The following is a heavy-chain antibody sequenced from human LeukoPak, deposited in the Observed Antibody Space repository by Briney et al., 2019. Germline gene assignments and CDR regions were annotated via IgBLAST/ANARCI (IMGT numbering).Heavy chain of an antibody. V-gene: IGHV3-48*04. CDR1: GFTFSTYS. CDR3: ARVHTSSYAADL. Sequence: GGSPRLSCAASGFTFSTYSIDWVRQAPGKGLEWISYISSSSSTLDFADSVKGRFTISRDNARNSVYLQMNSLRAEDTAVYYCARVHTSSYAADLWGQGTLVTVSS. D-gene: IGHD3-22*01. CDR2: ISSSSSTL. J-gene: IGHJ5*02.